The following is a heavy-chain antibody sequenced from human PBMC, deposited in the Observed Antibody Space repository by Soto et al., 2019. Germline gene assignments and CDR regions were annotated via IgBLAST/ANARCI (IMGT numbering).Heavy chain of an antibody. CDR3: AVQDSIMVRGVIITRGMDV. CDR1: GGCISSGDYY. Sequence: QVQLQESGPGLVKPSQTLSLTCTVSGGCISSGDYYWSWIRQPPGKGLEWIGYIYYSGSTYYNPSLKSRVTISVDTSKNQFSLKLSSVTAADTAVYYCAVQDSIMVRGVIITRGMDVWGQGTTVTVSS. V-gene: IGHV4-30-4*01. D-gene: IGHD3-10*01. J-gene: IGHJ6*02. CDR2: IYYSGST.